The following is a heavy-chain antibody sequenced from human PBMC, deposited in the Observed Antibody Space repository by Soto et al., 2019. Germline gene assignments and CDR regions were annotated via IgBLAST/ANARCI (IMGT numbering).Heavy chain of an antibody. J-gene: IGHJ6*02. V-gene: IGHV3-30*18. CDR3: EKGQLWGIEVFEVDV. D-gene: IGHD6-19*01. CDR1: GFSLSSYG. CDR2: MSYDGSNK. Sequence: GSLRPPGAAAGFSLSSYGMHWVGPAPAKGREWVAVMSYDGSNKYYADSVKGRFTISRDNSKNTLYLQINKLRAEDTAVYYCEKGQLWGIEVFEVDVWGQGTTVTVSS.